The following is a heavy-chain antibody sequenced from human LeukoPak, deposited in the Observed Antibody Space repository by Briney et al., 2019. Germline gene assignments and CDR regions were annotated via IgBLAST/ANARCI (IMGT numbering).Heavy chain of an antibody. CDR2: IRYDGSNK. Sequence: PGGSLRLSCAASGFTFSSYGMHWVRQAPGKGLEWVAFIRYDGSNKYYADSVKGRFTISRDNSKNKLYLQMNSLRAEDTAVYYCAEDELVYCGGDCYPRSGFDYWGQGTLVTVSS. V-gene: IGHV3-30*02. J-gene: IGHJ4*02. CDR3: AEDELVYCGGDCYPRSGFDY. D-gene: IGHD2-21*01. CDR1: GFTFSSYG.